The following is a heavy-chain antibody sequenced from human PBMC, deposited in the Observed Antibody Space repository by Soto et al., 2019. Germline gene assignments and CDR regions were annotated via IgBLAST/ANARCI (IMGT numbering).Heavy chain of an antibody. CDR1: GFTVSSNY. J-gene: IGHJ4*02. V-gene: IGHV3-66*01. Sequence: GGSLRLSCAASGFTVSSNYMSWVRQAPGKGLEWVSVIYSGGSTYYADSVKGRFTISRDNSKNTLYLQMNSLRAEDTAVYYCARVPPGTGTYYFDYWGQGTLVTVSS. CDR3: ARVPPGTGTYYFDY. D-gene: IGHD1-1*01. CDR2: IYSGGST.